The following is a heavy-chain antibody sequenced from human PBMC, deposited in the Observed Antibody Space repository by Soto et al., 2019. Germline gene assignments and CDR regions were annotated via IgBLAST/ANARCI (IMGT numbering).Heavy chain of an antibody. Sequence: QVQLVQSGAEVKKPGSSVKVSCKASGGTFSSYAISWVRQAPGQGLEWMGGIIPIFGTANYAQKFQGRVTITADESTSTAYMELSSLRSEDTAVYYSARAYGSRSYYKGFYYYYGMDVWGQGTTVTVSS. D-gene: IGHD3-10*01. CDR3: ARAYGSRSYYKGFYYYYGMDV. J-gene: IGHJ6*02. CDR1: GGTFSSYA. CDR2: IIPIFGTA. V-gene: IGHV1-69*12.